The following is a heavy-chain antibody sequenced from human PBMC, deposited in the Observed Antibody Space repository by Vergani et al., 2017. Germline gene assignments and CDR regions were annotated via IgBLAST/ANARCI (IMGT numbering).Heavy chain of an antibody. V-gene: IGHV4-39*07. D-gene: IGHD3-3*01. CDR2: IYYSGST. J-gene: IGHJ3*02. CDR3: ARDGPVHLEDSAGGGFDAFDI. CDR1: GGSISSSSYY. Sequence: QLQLQESGPELVKPSETLSLTCTVSGGSISSSSYYWGWIRQPPGKGLEWIGSIYYSGSTYYNPSLKSRVTISVDTSKNQFSLKLSSVTAADTAVYYCARDGPVHLEDSAGGGFDAFDIWGQGTMVTVSS.